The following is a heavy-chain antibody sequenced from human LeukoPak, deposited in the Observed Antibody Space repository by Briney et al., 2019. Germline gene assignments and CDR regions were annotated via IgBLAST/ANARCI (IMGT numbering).Heavy chain of an antibody. V-gene: IGHV1-18*01. CDR2: ISAYNGNT. J-gene: IGHJ5*02. CDR3: ARDLGDIVVIPTAISLP. CDR1: GYGFTSYG. D-gene: IGHD2-2*01. Sequence: ASVKVSCKASGYGFTSYGISWVRQAPGQGLEWMGWISAYNGNTKYAQKLQGRVTMTTDTSTSTAYMELRSLRSDDTAVYYCARDLGDIVVIPTAISLPWGQGTLVTVSS.